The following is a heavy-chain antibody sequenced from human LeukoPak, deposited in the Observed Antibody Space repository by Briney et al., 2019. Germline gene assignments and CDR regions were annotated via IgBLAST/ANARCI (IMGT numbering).Heavy chain of an antibody. CDR1: GFTFSSYE. CDR3: AGDPHDTVTTVLDY. CDR2: ISSSSSYI. V-gene: IGHV3-21*01. Sequence: PGGSLRLSCAASGFTFSSYEMNWVRQTPGKGLEWVSSISSSSSYIYYADSVKGRSTISRDNAKNSLYLQMDSLRAEDTAVYYCAGDPHDTVTTVLDYWGQGTLVTVSS. J-gene: IGHJ4*02. D-gene: IGHD4-17*01.